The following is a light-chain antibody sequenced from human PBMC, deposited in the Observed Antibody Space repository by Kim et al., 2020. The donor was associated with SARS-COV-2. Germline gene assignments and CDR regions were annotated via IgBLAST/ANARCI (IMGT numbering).Light chain of an antibody. CDR1: QSVSSN. Sequence: GSPGEQATLSCRASQSVSSNLAWYQQTPGQAPRLLIYGASTRATGIPARFSGSGSGTEFTLTISSLQSEDFAVYYCQQYNDWPYTFGQGTKLEI. CDR3: QQYNDWPYT. CDR2: GAS. V-gene: IGKV3-15*01. J-gene: IGKJ2*01.